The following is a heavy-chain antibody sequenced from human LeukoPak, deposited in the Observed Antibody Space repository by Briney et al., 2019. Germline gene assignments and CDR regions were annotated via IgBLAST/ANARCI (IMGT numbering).Heavy chain of an antibody. J-gene: IGHJ3*02. CDR3: ARRTYYYDSSGHPDAFDI. Sequence: KPSETLSLTCTVSGGSISSYYWSWIRQPPGKGLEWIGYIYYSGSTDYNPSLKSRVTISVDTSKNQFSLKLSSVTAADTAVYYCARRTYYYDSSGHPDAFDIWGQGTMVTVSS. CDR1: GGSISSYY. CDR2: IYYSGST. V-gene: IGHV4-59*08. D-gene: IGHD3-22*01.